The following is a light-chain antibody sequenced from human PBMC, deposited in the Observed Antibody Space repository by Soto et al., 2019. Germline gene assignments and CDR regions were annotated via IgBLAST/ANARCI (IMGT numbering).Light chain of an antibody. Sequence: QSVLTQPPSVSAAPGQKVTISCSGSSSNIGNNYVSWYQQLPGTAPKLLIYDNNKRPSGIPDRFSGSKSGTSATLGITGLQTGDEADYYCGAWDDSRSARVLGTGTKLTVL. CDR3: GAWDDSRSARV. CDR2: DNN. J-gene: IGLJ1*01. CDR1: SSNIGNNY. V-gene: IGLV1-51*01.